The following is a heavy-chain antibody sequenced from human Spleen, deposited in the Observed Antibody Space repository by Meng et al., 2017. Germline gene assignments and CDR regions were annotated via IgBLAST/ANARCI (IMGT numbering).Heavy chain of an antibody. V-gene: IGHV4-39*07. CDR2: FYYGGTT. Sequence: SETLSLTCDVPSGFISSSSYYWGWIRQPPGKGLEWIGSFYYGGTTDYNPSLKSRVTISVDMSKNQFSLKLTSVTAADTAVYYCARFLDYGDFFAFDIWGQGTMVTVSS. CDR3: ARFLDYGDFFAFDI. J-gene: IGHJ3*02. D-gene: IGHD4-17*01. CDR1: SGFISSSSYY.